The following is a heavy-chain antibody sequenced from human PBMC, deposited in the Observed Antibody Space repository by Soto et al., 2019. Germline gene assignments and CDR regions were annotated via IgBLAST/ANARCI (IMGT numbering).Heavy chain of an antibody. CDR2: ISGSGGST. J-gene: IGHJ6*02. Sequence: GGSLRLSCAASGFTFSSYAMSWVRQAPGKGLEWVSAISGSGGSTYYADSVKGRFTISRDNSKNTLYLQMNSLRAEDTAVYYCAKVLLGYCSSTSCYWSGMDVWGQGTTVTVSS. V-gene: IGHV3-23*01. D-gene: IGHD2-2*01. CDR1: GFTFSSYA. CDR3: AKVLLGYCSSTSCYWSGMDV.